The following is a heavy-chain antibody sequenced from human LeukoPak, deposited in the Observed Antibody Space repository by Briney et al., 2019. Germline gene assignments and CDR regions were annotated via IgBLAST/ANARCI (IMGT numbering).Heavy chain of an antibody. Sequence: ASVKVSCKASGYTFTSYGISWVRQAPGQGLEWMGWISAYNGNTNYAQKLQGRVTMTTDTSTSTAYMELRSLRSDDTAVYYCAREKGIYYYDSSGYYYFDYWGRGTLVTVSS. CDR1: GYTFTSYG. CDR2: ISAYNGNT. V-gene: IGHV1-18*01. CDR3: AREKGIYYYDSSGYYYFDY. J-gene: IGHJ4*02. D-gene: IGHD3-22*01.